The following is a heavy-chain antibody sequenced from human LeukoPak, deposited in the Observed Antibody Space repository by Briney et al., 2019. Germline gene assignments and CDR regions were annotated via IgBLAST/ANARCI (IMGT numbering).Heavy chain of an antibody. J-gene: IGHJ5*02. CDR2: INPNSGGT. Sequence: ASVKVSCKASGYTFTGYYMHWVRQAPGQGLEWMGWINPNSGGTNYAQKFQGRVTMTRDTSISTAYMELSRLRSDDTSVYHCASSGYYGGATQNWFDPWGQGTLVTVSS. CDR3: ASSGYYGGATQNWFDP. CDR1: GYTFTGYY. D-gene: IGHD3-10*01. V-gene: IGHV1-2*02.